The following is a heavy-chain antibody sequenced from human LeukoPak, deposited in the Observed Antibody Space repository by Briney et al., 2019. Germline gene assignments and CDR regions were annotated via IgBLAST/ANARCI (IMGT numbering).Heavy chain of an antibody. V-gene: IGHV4-59*11. J-gene: IGHJ4*02. Sequence: SETLSLTCSVSGCSLSSHYWSWIRQPAGKGLELIGHIHATGSTFYNPSLRGRVTISLDTSNNQFSLKLTSMTAADTAVYYCARFSSGCSTSSCYLTYWGQGTLVTVS. CDR3: ARFSSGCSTSSCYLTY. CDR1: GCSLSSHY. D-gene: IGHD2-2*01. CDR2: IHATGST.